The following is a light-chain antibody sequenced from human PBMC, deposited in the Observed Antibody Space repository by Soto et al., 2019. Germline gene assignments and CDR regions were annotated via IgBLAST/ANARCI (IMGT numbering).Light chain of an antibody. V-gene: IGKV3-20*01. J-gene: IGKJ5*01. CDR1: QSVSSDY. Sequence: EIVLTQSPGTLSVSPGERATLSCRASQSVSSDYLAWYQQKRGQAPRLLIYGASSSATGIPDTFSGSESGTDFTLTITSLEPEDFAVYYCQQYRRSSITFGQGTRLEIK. CDR3: QQYRRSSIT. CDR2: GAS.